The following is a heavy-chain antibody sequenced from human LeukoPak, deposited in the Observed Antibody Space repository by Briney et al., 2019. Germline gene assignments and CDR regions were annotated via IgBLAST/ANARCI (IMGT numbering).Heavy chain of an antibody. Sequence: PGGSLRLSCAASGFTFSSYDMNWVRQAPGKGLEWVSSISSSSTYIYYADSVKGRFTISRDNAKNSLYLQMNSLRAEDTAVYYCARDSSSWFNWFDAWGQGTLVTVSS. V-gene: IGHV3-21*01. J-gene: IGHJ5*02. CDR1: GFTFSSYD. CDR3: ARDSSSWFNWFDA. D-gene: IGHD6-13*01. CDR2: ISSSSTYI.